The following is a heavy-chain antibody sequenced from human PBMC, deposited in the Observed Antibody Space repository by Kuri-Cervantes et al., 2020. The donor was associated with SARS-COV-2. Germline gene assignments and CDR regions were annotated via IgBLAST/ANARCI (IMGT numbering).Heavy chain of an antibody. CDR2: IYHSGST. Sequence: ESLKISCAVSGYSISSGYYWGWIRQPPGKGLEWIGSIYHSGSTYYNPSLKSRVTISVDTSKNQFSLKLSSVTAADTAVCYCARQGALSWGYYFDYWGQGTLVTVSS. D-gene: IGHD7-27*01. J-gene: IGHJ4*02. CDR1: GYSISSGYY. CDR3: ARQGALSWGYYFDY. V-gene: IGHV4-38-2*01.